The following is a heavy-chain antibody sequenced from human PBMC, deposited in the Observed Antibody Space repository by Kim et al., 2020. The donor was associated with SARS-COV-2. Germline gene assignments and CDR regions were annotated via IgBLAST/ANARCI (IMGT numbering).Heavy chain of an antibody. CDR2: MNPNSGNT. V-gene: IGHV1-8*01. J-gene: IGHJ3*02. CDR3: AHDGDYDDAFDI. CDR1: GYTFTSYD. D-gene: IGHD4-17*01. Sequence: ASVKVSCKASGYTFTSYDINWVRQATGQGLEWMGWMNPNSGNTGYAQKFQGRVTMTRNTSISTAYMELSSLRSEDTAVYYCAHDGDYDDAFDIWGQGTMVTVSS.